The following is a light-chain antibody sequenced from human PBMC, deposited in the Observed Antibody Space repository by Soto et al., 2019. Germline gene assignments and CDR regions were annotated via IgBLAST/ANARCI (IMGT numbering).Light chain of an antibody. CDR3: SSYTSISTYV. V-gene: IGLV2-14*03. Sequence: QSVLTQPASVSGSPGQSITFSCTGTSSDVGGYNYVSWYQQHPGKAPKLMIYGVNNRPSGVSNRFSGSKSGNTTSLTISGLQTEDDADYYCSSYTSISTYVFGTGTKATVL. J-gene: IGLJ1*01. CDR1: SSDVGGYNY. CDR2: GVN.